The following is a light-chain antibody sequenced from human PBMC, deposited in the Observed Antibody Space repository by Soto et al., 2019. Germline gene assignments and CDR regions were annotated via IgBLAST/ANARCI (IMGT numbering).Light chain of an antibody. CDR2: DVS. V-gene: IGLV2-11*01. CDR1: SSDVGTYNY. Sequence: QSALTQPRTVSGSLGQSGTISCTGTSSDVGTYNYVSWYQQHPGKAPKVMIYDVSERPSGVPDRFSGSKSGNTASLTISGLQAEDEADYYCCSYAGSPRYVLGTGTKVTVL. CDR3: CSYAGSPRYV. J-gene: IGLJ1*01.